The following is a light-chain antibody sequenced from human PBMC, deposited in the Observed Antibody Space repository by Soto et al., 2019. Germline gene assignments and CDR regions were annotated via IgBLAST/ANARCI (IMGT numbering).Light chain of an antibody. J-gene: IGKJ5*01. V-gene: IGKV1-39*01. Sequence: DIQMTQSPSSLSASVGDRVTITCRSSQSISNYLNWYQQKPGKAPKVLIYGASSLQSGVPSRFSGSGSGTDFTPTISSLQPEDFATYYCQQSYSTPRTFGQGTRLEMK. CDR3: QQSYSTPRT. CDR2: GAS. CDR1: QSISNY.